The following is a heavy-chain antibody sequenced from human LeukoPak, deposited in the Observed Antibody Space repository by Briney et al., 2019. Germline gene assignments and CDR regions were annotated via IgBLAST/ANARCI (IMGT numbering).Heavy chain of an antibody. Sequence: PGGSLRLSCAASGFTFSSYWMHWVRQAPGKALKWVSGISWNSGSIGYADSVKGRFTISRDNAKNSLYLQMHSLRAEDTALYYCAKDRTLAVAGTCFDYWGQGTLVTVSS. D-gene: IGHD6-19*01. CDR2: ISWNSGSI. CDR1: GFTFSSYW. CDR3: AKDRTLAVAGTCFDY. J-gene: IGHJ4*02. V-gene: IGHV3-9*01.